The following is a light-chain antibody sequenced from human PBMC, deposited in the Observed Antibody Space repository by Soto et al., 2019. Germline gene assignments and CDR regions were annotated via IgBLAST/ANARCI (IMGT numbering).Light chain of an antibody. CDR1: ISDIGSYNH. J-gene: IGLJ1*01. CDR3: ISYTDRQSYL. Sequence: QTPLTRPASVCGSPGQSITISCSGTISDIGSYNHVAWYQQFPGKSPKLMIYAVSDRPPGVSDRFSGYKSGITASLTISGLQTEDEADYYCISYTDRQSYLFGTGTKVTVL. CDR2: AVS. V-gene: IGLV2-14*03.